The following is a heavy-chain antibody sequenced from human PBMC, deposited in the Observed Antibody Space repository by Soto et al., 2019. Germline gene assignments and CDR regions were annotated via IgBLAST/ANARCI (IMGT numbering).Heavy chain of an antibody. V-gene: IGHV4-31*03. CDR2: IYDSGST. CDR1: GGSISSGGYY. Sequence: QVQLQESGPGLVKPSQTLSLTCTVSGGSISSGGYYWSWIRQHPGKGLEWIGYIYDSGSTYYNPSLKSRVIISVDTSKNQFSLKLSSVTAADTAVYYCARDAGGLKHWNRDYYYYMDVWGKGTTVTVSS. D-gene: IGHD1-1*01. J-gene: IGHJ6*03. CDR3: ARDAGGLKHWNRDYYYYMDV.